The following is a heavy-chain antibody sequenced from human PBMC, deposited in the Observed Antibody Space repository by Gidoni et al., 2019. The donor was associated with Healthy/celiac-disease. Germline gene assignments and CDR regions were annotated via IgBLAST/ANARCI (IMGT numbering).Heavy chain of an antibody. J-gene: IGHJ4*02. CDR2: ISYDGSKK. V-gene: IGHV3-30*03. CDR1: GFTFCLYG. D-gene: IGHD3-3*01. CDR3: ARAEWIIGAGYFDY. Sequence: HVPLVVSGGGVVQPGWSLRLSCAASGFTFCLYGMHWVRQAPGKGLEWVAVISYDGSKKYYADSVKGRFTISRDNSKNTLYLQMNSLRAEDTAVYYCARAEWIIGAGYFDYWGQGTLVTVSS.